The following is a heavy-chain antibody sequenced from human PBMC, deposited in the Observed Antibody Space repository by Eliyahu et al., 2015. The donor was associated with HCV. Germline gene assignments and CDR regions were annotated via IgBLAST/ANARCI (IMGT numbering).Heavy chain of an antibody. J-gene: IGHJ6*02. CDR1: GXTFSSXW. D-gene: IGHD2-2*01. Sequence: EVQLVESGGGLVQPGGSLRLSXAGSGXTFSSXWMXWVRQAPGKGLEWVANIKMDGSEKWFVDSLKGRFTISRDNAKNSLYLQMNSLRVEDTAVYYCARDPNVWTSRSTAMDVWGQGTTVTVSS. CDR3: ARDPNVWTSRSTAMDV. CDR2: IKMDGSEK. V-gene: IGHV3-7*03.